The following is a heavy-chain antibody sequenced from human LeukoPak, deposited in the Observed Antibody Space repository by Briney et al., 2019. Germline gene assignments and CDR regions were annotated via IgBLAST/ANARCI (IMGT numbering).Heavy chain of an antibody. J-gene: IGHJ4*02. CDR2: FDPEDGET. CDR1: GYTLTELS. V-gene: IGHV1-24*01. D-gene: IGHD3-3*01. Sequence: ASVKVSCKVSGYTLTELSMHWVRQAPGKGLEWMGGFDPEDGETIYAQKFQGRVTMTEDTSTDTAYMELSSLRSEDTAVYYCATGQDYDFWSGPSFDYWGQGTLVTVSS. CDR3: ATGQDYDFWSGPSFDY.